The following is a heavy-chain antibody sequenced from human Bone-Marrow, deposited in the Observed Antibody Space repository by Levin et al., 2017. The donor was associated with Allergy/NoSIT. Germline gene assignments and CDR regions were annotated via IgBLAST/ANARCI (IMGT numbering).Heavy chain of an antibody. Sequence: GGSLRLSCAASGFTFSSYAMHWVRQAPGKGLEWVAVISYDGSNKYYADSVKGRFTISRDNSKNTLYLQMNSLRAEDTAVYYCAREAGSMATDAFDIWGQGTMVTVSS. D-gene: IGHD5-24*01. CDR2: ISYDGSNK. CDR1: GFTFSSYA. V-gene: IGHV3-30-3*01. CDR3: AREAGSMATDAFDI. J-gene: IGHJ3*02.